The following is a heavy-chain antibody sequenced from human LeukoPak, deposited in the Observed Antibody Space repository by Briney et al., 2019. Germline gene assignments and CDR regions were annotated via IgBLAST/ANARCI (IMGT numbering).Heavy chain of an antibody. Sequence: LTGGSLRLSCAASGFTFSSYWMNWVRQAPGKGLEWVSYISSSGSTIYYADSVKGRFTISRDNAKNSLYLQMNSLRAEDTAVYYCAELGITMIGGVWGKGTTVTISS. CDR2: ISSSGSTI. V-gene: IGHV3-48*04. J-gene: IGHJ6*04. D-gene: IGHD3-10*02. CDR1: GFTFSSYW. CDR3: AELGITMIGGV.